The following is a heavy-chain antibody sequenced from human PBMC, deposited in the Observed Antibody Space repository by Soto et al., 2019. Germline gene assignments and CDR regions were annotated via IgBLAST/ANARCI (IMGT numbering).Heavy chain of an antibody. J-gene: IGHJ4*02. CDR2: MYFRGST. CDR1: GGYISSYD. CDR3: ARDRSGSYYPSFFDY. D-gene: IGHD1-26*01. V-gene: IGHV4-59*01. Sequence: SETLSLTCTVSGGYISSYDWSWIRQHTGKGLEWIGYMYFRGSTNYNPSLKSRVTISVDTSKNQFSLKLSSVTAADTAVYYCARDRSGSYYPSFFDYWGQGILVTVSS.